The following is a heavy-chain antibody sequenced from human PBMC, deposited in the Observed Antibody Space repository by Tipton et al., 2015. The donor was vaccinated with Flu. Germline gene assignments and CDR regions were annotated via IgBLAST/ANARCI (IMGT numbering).Heavy chain of an antibody. D-gene: IGHD5-18*01. CDR2: INPSGGST. J-gene: IGHJ4*02. V-gene: IGHV1-46*01. CDR1: GYTFTSYY. Sequence: QLVQSGAEVKKPGESLRISCKGSGYTFTSYYMHWVRQAPGQGLEWMGIINPSGGSTSYAQKFQGRVTMTRDTSTSTVYMELSSLRSEDTAVYYCARVRGYSYGTLDYWGQGTLVTVSS. CDR3: ARVRGYSYGTLDY.